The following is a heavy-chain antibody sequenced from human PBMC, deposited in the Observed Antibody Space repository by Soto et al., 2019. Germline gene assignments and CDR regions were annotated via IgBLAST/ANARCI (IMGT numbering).Heavy chain of an antibody. J-gene: IGHJ4*02. CDR3: ARLGWGNGDSDY. CDR1: GGSISKSNYF. Sequence: QLQLQESGPGLVKSSETLSLTCTVSGGSISKSNYFWGWIRQAPGKGLEWIASILYSGTTSYNSSLKSRVAISVDTSKNQFSLELNSVTAADTVVYYCARLGWGNGDSDYWGQGTLVTVSS. V-gene: IGHV4-39*01. CDR2: ILYSGTT. D-gene: IGHD2-21*01.